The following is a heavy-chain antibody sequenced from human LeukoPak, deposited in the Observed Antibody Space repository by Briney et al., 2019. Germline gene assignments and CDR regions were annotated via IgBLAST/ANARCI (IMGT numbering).Heavy chain of an antibody. Sequence: PGGSLRLSCAASGFTFSTYVMHWVRQAPGKELEWVALIWYDESNEYYADSVKGRFTVSRDNFRSMMYLQMNSLRAEDTAVYYCARSPEPFDYGPYNWFDPWGQGTRVTVSS. CDR3: ARSPEPFDYGPYNWFDP. CDR1: GFTFSTYV. D-gene: IGHD4-17*01. CDR2: IWYDESNE. V-gene: IGHV3-33*01. J-gene: IGHJ5*02.